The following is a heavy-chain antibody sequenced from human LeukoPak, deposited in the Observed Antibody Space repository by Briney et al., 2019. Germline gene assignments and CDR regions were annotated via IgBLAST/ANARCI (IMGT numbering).Heavy chain of an antibody. V-gene: IGHV4-59*01. CDR2: IYYSGST. Sequence: SETLSLTCTVSGGSISSYYWSWIRQSPGKGLEWIGYIYYSGSTNYNPSLKSRVTISVDTSKNQFSLKLSSVTAADTAVYYCARGGDSSGYYYPVFDYWGQGTLVTVSS. CDR1: GGSISSYY. CDR3: ARGGDSSGYYYPVFDY. D-gene: IGHD3-22*01. J-gene: IGHJ4*02.